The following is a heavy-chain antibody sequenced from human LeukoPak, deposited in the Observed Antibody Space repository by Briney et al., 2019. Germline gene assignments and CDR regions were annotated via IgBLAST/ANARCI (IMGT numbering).Heavy chain of an antibody. CDR3: ASPSRGYSYAASY. Sequence: GESLKISCKGSGYSFTSYWIGWVRQMPGKGLEWMGIIYPGDSDTRYSPSFQGQVTISADKSTSTAYLQWSSLKASDTAMYYCASPSRGYSYAASYWGQGTLVTVSS. CDR1: GYSFTSYW. CDR2: IYPGDSDT. J-gene: IGHJ4*02. V-gene: IGHV5-51*01. D-gene: IGHD5-18*01.